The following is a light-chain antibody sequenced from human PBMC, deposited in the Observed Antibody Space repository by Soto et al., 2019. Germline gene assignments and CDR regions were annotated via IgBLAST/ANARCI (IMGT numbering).Light chain of an antibody. J-gene: IGLJ7*01. V-gene: IGLV1-40*01. CDR3: QSYDSSLSGAV. CDR2: GNI. CDR1: TSNIGGNT. Sequence: QSVLTQPPSASATPGQRVTISCSGSTSNIGGNTVSWYQQLPGTAPKLLIFGNINRASGVPDRFSGSKSGASASLAITGLEAEDEADYYCQSYDSSLSGAVFGGGTQLTVL.